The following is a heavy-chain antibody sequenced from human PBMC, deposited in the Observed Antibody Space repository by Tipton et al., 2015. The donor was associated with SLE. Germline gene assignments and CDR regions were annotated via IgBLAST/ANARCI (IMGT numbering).Heavy chain of an antibody. V-gene: IGHV4-34*01. D-gene: IGHD6-6*01. J-gene: IGHJ3*02. CDR3: AREEQLTDAFDI. CDR2: INHSGGT. Sequence: TLSLTCAVYGGSFSGYYWSWIRQPPGKGLEWIGEINHSGGTNYNPSLKSRVTISVDTSKNQFSLKLSSVTAADTAVYYCAREEQLTDAFDIWGQGTMVTVSS. CDR1: GGSFSGYY.